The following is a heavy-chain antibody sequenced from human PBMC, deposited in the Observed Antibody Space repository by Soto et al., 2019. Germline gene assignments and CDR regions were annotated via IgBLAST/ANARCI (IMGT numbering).Heavy chain of an antibody. J-gene: IGHJ4*02. D-gene: IGHD6-13*01. Sequence: PVGSLRLSCAASGFTVSSSYMSWVRQAPGKGLEWVSVIYSGGSTYYADSVKGRFTISRDNSKNTLYLQMNSLRAEDTAVYYCARTGYSSSWYQAANYYFDYWGQGTLVTVSS. V-gene: IGHV3-53*01. CDR2: IYSGGST. CDR1: GFTVSSSY. CDR3: ARTGYSSSWYQAANYYFDY.